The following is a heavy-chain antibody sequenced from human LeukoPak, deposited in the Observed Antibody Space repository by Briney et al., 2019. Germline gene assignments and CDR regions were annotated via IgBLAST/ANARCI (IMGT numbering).Heavy chain of an antibody. D-gene: IGHD3/OR15-3a*01. CDR2: IYYSGST. Sequence: SETLSLTCTVSGGSISSSSYYWGWIRQPPGKGLEWIGSIYYSGSTYYNPSLKSRVTISVDTSKNQFSLKLSSVTAADTAVYYCARLPFGPNFDYWGQGTLVTVSS. V-gene: IGHV4-39*01. CDR3: ARLPFGPNFDY. CDR1: GGSISSSSYY. J-gene: IGHJ4*02.